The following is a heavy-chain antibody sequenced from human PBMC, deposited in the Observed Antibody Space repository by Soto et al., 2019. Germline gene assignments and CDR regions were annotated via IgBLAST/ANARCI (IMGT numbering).Heavy chain of an antibody. J-gene: IGHJ3*02. D-gene: IGHD3-3*01. CDR3: ATPRVAYDAFDI. V-gene: IGHV1-3*04. Sequence: SVNVSCKASGYTLTMYAMHWVRQAPGQRLEWMGWINSGNGDTIYSQKFQGRVTLTRDTSASTAYMALSSLRSEDTAVYYCATPRVAYDAFDISGQGTRVTVS. CDR2: INSGNGDT. CDR1: GYTLTMYA.